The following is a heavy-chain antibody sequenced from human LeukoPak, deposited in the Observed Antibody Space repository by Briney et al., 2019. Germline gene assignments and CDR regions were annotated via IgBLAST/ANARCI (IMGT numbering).Heavy chain of an antibody. CDR2: IYYSGST. J-gene: IGHJ4*02. V-gene: IGHV4-59*01. CDR1: GGSISSYY. D-gene: IGHD3-22*01. Sequence: PSETLSLTCTVSGGSISSYYWSWIRQPPGKGLEWMGYIYYSGSTNYNPSLKSRVTISVDTSKSQFSLKLSSVTAADTAVYYCARSGYYDSSGYSFDYWGQGTLVTVSS. CDR3: ARSGYYDSSGYSFDY.